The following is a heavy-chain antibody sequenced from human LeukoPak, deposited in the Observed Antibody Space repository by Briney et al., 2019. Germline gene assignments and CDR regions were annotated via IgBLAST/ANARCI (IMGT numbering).Heavy chain of an antibody. Sequence: GGSLRLSCVASGFSFGKYWMSWVRQAPGKGLEWVANIKLDGSEKNYVDSVKGRFTISRDNTKNSLYLQMNSLRAEDTAVFYCARDQYDTWSRRGNFDSWGQGTLVIVSS. CDR2: IKLDGSEK. J-gene: IGHJ4*02. D-gene: IGHD3/OR15-3a*01. CDR3: ARDQYDTWSRRGNFDS. V-gene: IGHV3-7*03. CDR1: GFSFGKYW.